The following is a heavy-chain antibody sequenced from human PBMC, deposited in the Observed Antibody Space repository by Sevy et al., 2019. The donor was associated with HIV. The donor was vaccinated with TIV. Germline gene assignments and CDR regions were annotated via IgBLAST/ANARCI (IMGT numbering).Heavy chain of an antibody. D-gene: IGHD2-2*01. CDR2: ISAYNGNT. CDR1: GYTFTSYG. V-gene: IGHV1-18*01. CDR3: AREYCSSTGCYPSYFDY. J-gene: IGHJ4*02. Sequence: ASVKVSCKASGYTFTSYGISWVRQAPGQGLEWMGWISAYNGNTNYAQKLQGRVTMTTDTSTSTAYMELRSLRSDDTAVYYCAREYCSSTGCYPSYFDYWGQGTLVTVSS.